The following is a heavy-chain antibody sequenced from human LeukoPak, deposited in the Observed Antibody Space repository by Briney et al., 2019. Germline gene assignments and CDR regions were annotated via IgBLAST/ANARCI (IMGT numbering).Heavy chain of an antibody. CDR1: GFTFSSYE. D-gene: IGHD3-10*01. CDR2: ISYDGSNK. V-gene: IGHV3-30*18. CDR3: AKGEVWFGRYYYYMDV. Sequence: GGSLRLFCAASGFTFSSYEMNWVRQAPGKGLEWVAVISYDGSNKYYADSVKGRFTISRDNSKNTLYLQMNSLRAEDTAVYYCAKGEVWFGRYYYYMDVWGKGTTVTVSS. J-gene: IGHJ6*03.